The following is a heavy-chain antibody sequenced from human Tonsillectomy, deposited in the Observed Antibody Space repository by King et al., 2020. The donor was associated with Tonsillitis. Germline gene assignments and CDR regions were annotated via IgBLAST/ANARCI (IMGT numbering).Heavy chain of an antibody. D-gene: IGHD3-10*01. J-gene: IGHJ4*02. Sequence: VQLQESGPGLVKPSETLSLTCTVSGGSITSYYWSWIRQPPGKGLEWIGYIYYSGSTNYNPSLKSRVTISVDTSKNQFSLKLSSVTAADTAVYYCARERGGEFDYWGQGTLVTVSS. V-gene: IGHV4-59*01. CDR1: GGSITSYY. CDR3: ARERGGEFDY. CDR2: IYYSGST.